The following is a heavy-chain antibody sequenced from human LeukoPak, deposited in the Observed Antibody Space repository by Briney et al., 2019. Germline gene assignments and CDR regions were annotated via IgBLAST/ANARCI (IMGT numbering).Heavy chain of an antibody. Sequence: PGGSLRLSCATSGFAFSTYSMNWVRQAPGKGLEWISYIISSSSVIYYADSVKGRFTISRGNAKSSLYLQMNSLTAEDTAVYYCARARPGYDTPPYYFDFWGQGTLVTVSS. V-gene: IGHV3-48*01. CDR3: ARARPGYDTPPYYFDF. D-gene: IGHD3-16*01. CDR1: GFAFSTYS. CDR2: IISSSSVI. J-gene: IGHJ4*02.